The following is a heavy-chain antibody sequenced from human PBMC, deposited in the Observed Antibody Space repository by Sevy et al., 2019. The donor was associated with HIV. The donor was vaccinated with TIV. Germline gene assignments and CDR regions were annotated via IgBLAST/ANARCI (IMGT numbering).Heavy chain of an antibody. CDR2: INEDGGRL. D-gene: IGHD5-18*01. CDR1: GFTFSDSW. J-gene: IGHJ4*02. V-gene: IGHV3-7*01. CDR3: ARDRAYSAVYY. Sequence: GGSLRLSCVASGFTFSDSWMIWVRQAPGKGLERIAFINEDGGRLGYVDSVRGRFTISRENIKNSLYLQMNNLRAEDTALYFCARDRAYSAVYYWGQGALVTVSS.